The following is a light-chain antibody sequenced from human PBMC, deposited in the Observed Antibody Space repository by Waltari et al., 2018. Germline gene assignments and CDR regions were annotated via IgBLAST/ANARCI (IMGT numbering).Light chain of an antibody. CDR1: SSNIGAGYD. Sequence: QSVLTQPPSVSGAPGQRVTISCTGSSSNIGAGYDVHWFQQLPGTAPKLLIYIHTNRPSGVPDRFTGSRSGTSASLAITGLRAEDEADYYCQSYDSSLSGRVFGGGTKVTVV. V-gene: IGLV1-40*01. CDR2: IHT. CDR3: QSYDSSLSGRV. J-gene: IGLJ2*01.